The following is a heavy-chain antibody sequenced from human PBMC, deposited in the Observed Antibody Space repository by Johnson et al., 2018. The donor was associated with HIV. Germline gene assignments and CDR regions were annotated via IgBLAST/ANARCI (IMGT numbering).Heavy chain of an antibody. V-gene: IGHV3-30*04. CDR2: IGFDGTNK. CDR1: GFIFSSYA. CDR3: AKDSSVLLCFDI. Sequence: QVQLVESGGGVVQPGRSLRLSCAASGFIFSSYAIHWVRQAPGKGPQWVAVIGFDGTNKYYADSLKGRFTISRDNSKNTLYLQMNSLRPEDTALYFCAKDSSVLLCFDIWGQGTMVTVSS. D-gene: IGHD3-10*01. J-gene: IGHJ3*02.